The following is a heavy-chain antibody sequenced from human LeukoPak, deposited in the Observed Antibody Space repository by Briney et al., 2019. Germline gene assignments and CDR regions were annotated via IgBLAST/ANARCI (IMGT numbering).Heavy chain of an antibody. V-gene: IGHV1-46*01. CDR3: ASRTPMVRGAGFDP. CDR2: INPSGGST. Sequence: ASVKVSCKASGGTFTSYYMHWVRQAPGQGLEWMRIINPSGGSTSYAQKFQGRVTMTRDTSTSTVYMELSSLRSEDTAVYYCASRTPMVRGAGFDPWGQGTLVTVSS. CDR1: GGTFTSYY. D-gene: IGHD3-10*01. J-gene: IGHJ5*02.